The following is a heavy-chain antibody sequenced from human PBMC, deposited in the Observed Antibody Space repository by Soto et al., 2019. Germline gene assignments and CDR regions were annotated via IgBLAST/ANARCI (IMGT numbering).Heavy chain of an antibody. Sequence: QVQLVQSGDEVKKPGASVKVSCKASGYIFVNYGIAWVRQAPGQGLEWMGWISPYTGNTHSATKVQGRLTITTDTSTSTAYRALGSLTSEDTAVYYCVMVDNYVTPTPQDAWCQGTTVTVSS. D-gene: IGHD3-16*01. CDR3: VMVDNYVTPTPQDA. CDR2: ISPYTGNT. CDR1: GYIFVNYG. J-gene: IGHJ6*02. V-gene: IGHV1-18*01.